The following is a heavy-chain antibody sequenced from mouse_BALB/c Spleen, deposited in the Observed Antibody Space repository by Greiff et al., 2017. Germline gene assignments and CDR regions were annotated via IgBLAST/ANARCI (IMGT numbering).Heavy chain of an antibody. CDR2: ISSGGSYT. J-gene: IGHJ4*01. CDR3: ARDDYGMGYAMDY. D-gene: IGHD1-1*01. CDR1: GFTFSSYA. Sequence: EVQLVESGGGLVKPGGSLKLSCAASGFTFSSYAMSWVRQSPEKRLEWVAEISSGGSYTYYPDTVTGRFTISRDNAKNPLYLEMSSLRSEDTAMYYCARDDYGMGYAMDYWGQGTSVTVSS. V-gene: IGHV5-9-4*01.